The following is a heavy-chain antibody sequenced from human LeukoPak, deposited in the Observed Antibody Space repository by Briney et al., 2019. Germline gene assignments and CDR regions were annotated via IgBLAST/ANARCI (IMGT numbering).Heavy chain of an antibody. J-gene: IGHJ4*02. CDR3: ARGTSYCGGACHTPLDIPTDY. D-gene: IGHD2-21*02. CDR2: INPNSGGT. CDR1: GYTFTGYY. Sequence: ASVKVSCKASGYTFTGYYMHWVRQAPGQGLEWMGWINPNSGGTNYAQKFQGRVTMTRDTSISTAYMELSRLRSDDTAVYYCARGTSYCGGACHTPLDIPTDYWGQATLVTVYS. V-gene: IGHV1-2*02.